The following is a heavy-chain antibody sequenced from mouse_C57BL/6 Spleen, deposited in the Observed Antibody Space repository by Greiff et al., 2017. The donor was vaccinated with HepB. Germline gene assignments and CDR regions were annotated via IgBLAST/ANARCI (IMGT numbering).Heavy chain of an antibody. V-gene: IGHV2-2*01. CDR3: ATYYDYDDAMDY. D-gene: IGHD2-4*01. CDR1: GFSLTSYG. J-gene: IGHJ4*01. Sequence: VQVVESGPGLVQPSQSLSITCTVSGFSLTSYGVHWVRQSPGKGLEWLGVIWSGGSTDYNAAFISRLSTSKDNAKSQVFCKMNSLQADDTAIYYCATYYDYDDAMDYWGQGTSVTVSS. CDR2: IWSGGST.